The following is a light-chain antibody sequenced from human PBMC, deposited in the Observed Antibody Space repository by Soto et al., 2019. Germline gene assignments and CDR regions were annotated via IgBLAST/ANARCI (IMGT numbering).Light chain of an antibody. CDR2: GAS. V-gene: IGKV3-20*01. Sequence: EIVLTQTPGTLSLSPGERATLSCRASQSVGSSFLAWYQQKPGQAPRLLIYGASSRATGIPDRFSGSGSGTDFTLTISRLEPEDFATYYCQQSYSTPRTFGQGTKVEIK. CDR1: QSVGSSF. CDR3: QQSYSTPRT. J-gene: IGKJ1*01.